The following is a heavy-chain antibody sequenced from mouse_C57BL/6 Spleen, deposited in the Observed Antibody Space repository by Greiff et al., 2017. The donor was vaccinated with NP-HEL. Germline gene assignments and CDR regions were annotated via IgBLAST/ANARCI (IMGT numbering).Heavy chain of an antibody. J-gene: IGHJ2*01. Sequence: EVKVVESGGDLVKPGGSLKLSCAASGFTFSSYGMSWVRQTPDKRLEWVATISSGGSYTYYPDSVKGRFTISRDNAKNTLYLQMSSLKSEDTAIYYCARHGDYDKNDFDYWGQGTTLTVSS. CDR3: ARHGDYDKNDFDY. D-gene: IGHD2-4*01. CDR2: ISSGGSYT. V-gene: IGHV5-6*01. CDR1: GFTFSSYG.